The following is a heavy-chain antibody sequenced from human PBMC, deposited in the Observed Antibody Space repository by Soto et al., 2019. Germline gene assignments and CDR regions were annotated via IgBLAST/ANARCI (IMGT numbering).Heavy chain of an antibody. V-gene: IGHV4-39*01. CDR2: IYYSGST. CDR3: ARHAGGWYRTGVPYYFDY. CDR1: GGSISIYSYY. Sequence: PSETLSLTCTVSGGSISIYSYYWVWIRQPPGKGLEWIGSIYYSGSTYYNPSLKSRVIVSVDTSKNQFSLKLRSVTAADTAVYYCARHAGGWYRTGVPYYFDYWGQGALVS. J-gene: IGHJ4*02. D-gene: IGHD6-19*01.